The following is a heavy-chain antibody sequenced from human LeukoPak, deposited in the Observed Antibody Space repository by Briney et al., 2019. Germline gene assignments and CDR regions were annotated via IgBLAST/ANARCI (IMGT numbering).Heavy chain of an antibody. V-gene: IGHV1-18*01. CDR1: GYTFTSYG. J-gene: IGHJ4*02. CDR3: ARDLPYSSSWESIDY. D-gene: IGHD6-13*01. CDR2: ISTYNGNT. Sequence: ASVKVSCKASGYTFTSYGIIWVRQAPGQGLEWMGWISTYNGNTNYAQKIQGRVTMTTDTSTSTAYMELRSLRSDDTAVFYCARDLPYSSSWESIDYWGQGTLVTVSS.